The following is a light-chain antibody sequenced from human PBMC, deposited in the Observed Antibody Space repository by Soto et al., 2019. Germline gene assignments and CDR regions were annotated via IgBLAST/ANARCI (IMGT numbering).Light chain of an antibody. Sequence: DIQMTQSPSSLSASVGDRVTITCRASQSISTYLNWYQQKPGKAPKVLIYFASRLQSGVPSRFSGSRSGTDFTLTISSLQLEDFATYYCQQSYRTPITFGQGTQLEIK. CDR3: QQSYRTPIT. V-gene: IGKV1-39*01. CDR2: FAS. CDR1: QSISTY. J-gene: IGKJ5*01.